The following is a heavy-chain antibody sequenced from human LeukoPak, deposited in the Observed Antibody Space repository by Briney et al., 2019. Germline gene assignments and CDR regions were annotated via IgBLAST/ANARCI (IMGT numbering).Heavy chain of an antibody. J-gene: IGHJ4*02. D-gene: IGHD2-21*01. CDR1: GFIFVSYS. V-gene: IGHV3-48*02. Sequence: GGSLRLSCATSGFIFVSYSLNWVRQAPGKGLEWIAYISGNGRYIYYADSVRGRFTISRDSATNSLYLQMNSLRDDDTGVYFWARDHHSSHLYGGQGSLVTVSS. CDR3: ARDHHSSHLY. CDR2: ISGNGRYI.